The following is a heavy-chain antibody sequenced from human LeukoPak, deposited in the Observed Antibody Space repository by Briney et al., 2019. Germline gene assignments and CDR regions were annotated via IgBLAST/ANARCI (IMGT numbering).Heavy chain of an antibody. CDR3: ARVYYDSSGAFDI. Sequence: SQTLSLTCTVSGGSISSYYWSWIRQHPGKGLGWTGYIYYSGSTNYNPSLKSRVTISVDTSKNQFSLELSSVTAADTAVYYCARVYYDSSGAFDIWGQGTMVTVSS. J-gene: IGHJ3*02. V-gene: IGHV4-59*01. D-gene: IGHD3-22*01. CDR1: GGSISSYY. CDR2: IYYSGST.